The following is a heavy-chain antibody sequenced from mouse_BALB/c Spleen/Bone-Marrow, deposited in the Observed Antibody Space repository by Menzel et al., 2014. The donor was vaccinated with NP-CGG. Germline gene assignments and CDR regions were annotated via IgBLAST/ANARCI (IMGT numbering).Heavy chain of an antibody. D-gene: IGHD1-1*01. V-gene: IGHV14-3*02. CDR2: IDPANGNT. CDR3: APYYYGSSSFAY. J-gene: IGHJ3*01. CDR1: GFNIKDTY. Sequence: EVKLVESGAELVKPGASVKLSCTASGFNIKDTYMHWVKQRPEQGLEWIGRIDPANGNTKYDPKFQGKATTTADTSSNTAYLQLSSLTSEDTAVCYCAPYYYGSSSFAYWGQGTLVTVSA.